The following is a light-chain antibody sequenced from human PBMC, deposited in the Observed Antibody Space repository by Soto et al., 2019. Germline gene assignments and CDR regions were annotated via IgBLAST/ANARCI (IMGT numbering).Light chain of an antibody. CDR1: SSDVGGYNY. V-gene: IGLV2-14*01. CDR3: SSYTSSSTVV. J-gene: IGLJ2*01. Sequence: QSVLTQPASVSGSPGQSITISCTGTSSDVGGYNYVSWYQQHPGKAPKLMIYDVSNRPSGVSNRFSGSKSDNRASPTISGLQAEDEADYYCSSYTSSSTVVFGGGTKLTVL. CDR2: DVS.